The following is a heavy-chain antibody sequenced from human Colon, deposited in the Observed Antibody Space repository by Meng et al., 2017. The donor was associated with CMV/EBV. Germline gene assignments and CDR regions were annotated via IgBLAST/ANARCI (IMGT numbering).Heavy chain of an antibody. CDR3: ASSSPEHYDFWRGYRSGAFDI. Sequence: GGSLRLSCAASGFTFSSYWMSWVRQAPGKGLEWVANIKQDGSEKYYVDSVKGRFTISRDNAKNSLYLQMNSLRAEDTAVYYCASSSPEHYDFWRGYRSGAFDIWGQGTMVTVSS. CDR2: IKQDGSEK. CDR1: GFTFSSYW. J-gene: IGHJ3*02. V-gene: IGHV3-7*01. D-gene: IGHD3-3*01.